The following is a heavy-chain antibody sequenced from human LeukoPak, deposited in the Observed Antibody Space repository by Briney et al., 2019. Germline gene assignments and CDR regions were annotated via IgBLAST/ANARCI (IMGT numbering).Heavy chain of an antibody. CDR3: ARGLGYCSSTSCWSWFDP. D-gene: IGHD2-2*01. J-gene: IGHJ5*02. CDR1: GGPFSGYY. V-gene: IGHV4-34*01. Sequence: PSDTLSLTCAVYGGPFSGYYWSWIRQPPGKGLEWIGEINHSGSTNYNPSLKSRVTLSVDTSKNQFSLKLSSVTAADTAVYYCARGLGYCSSTSCWSWFDPWGQGTLVTVSS. CDR2: INHSGST.